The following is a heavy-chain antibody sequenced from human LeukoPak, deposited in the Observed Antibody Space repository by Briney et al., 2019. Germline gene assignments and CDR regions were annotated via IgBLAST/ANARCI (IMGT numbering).Heavy chain of an antibody. CDR1: GGSISSGGYY. Sequence: SETLSLTCAVSGGSISSGGYYWSWIRQPPGKGLEWIGEINHSGSTNYNPSLKSRVTISVDTSKNQFSLKLSSVTAADTAVYYCARGTTLDAFDIWGQGTMVTVSS. CDR2: INHSGST. J-gene: IGHJ3*02. V-gene: IGHV4-34*01. D-gene: IGHD4-11*01. CDR3: ARGTTLDAFDI.